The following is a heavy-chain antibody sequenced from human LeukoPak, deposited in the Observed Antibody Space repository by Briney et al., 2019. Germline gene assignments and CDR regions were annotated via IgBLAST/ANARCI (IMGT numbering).Heavy chain of an antibody. J-gene: IGHJ6*03. V-gene: IGHV4-59*01. D-gene: IGHD1-26*01. Sequence: KTSETLSLTCTVSGGSISSYYWSWIRQPPGKGLEWIGYIYYSGSTNYNPSLKSRVTISVDTSKNQFSLKLSSVTAADTAVYYCARVVGSGGSYYYYMDVWGKGTTVTVSS. CDR1: GGSISSYY. CDR3: ARVVGSGGSYYYYMDV. CDR2: IYYSGST.